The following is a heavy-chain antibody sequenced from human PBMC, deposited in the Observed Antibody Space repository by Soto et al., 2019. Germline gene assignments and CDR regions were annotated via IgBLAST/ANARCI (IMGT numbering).Heavy chain of an antibody. CDR3: ARVQDYGDYGGAPSDS. Sequence: PGGSLRLSCAASAFTFSNYNMHWVRQAPGKGLEWVAIISYDGTNKYYTDSVKGRFTISRDNSKNTLYLQMNSLRVEDTAVYFCARVQDYGDYGGAPSDSRGQGTPVTVSS. CDR2: ISYDGTNK. V-gene: IGHV3-30-3*01. D-gene: IGHD4-17*01. CDR1: AFTFSNYN. J-gene: IGHJ4*02.